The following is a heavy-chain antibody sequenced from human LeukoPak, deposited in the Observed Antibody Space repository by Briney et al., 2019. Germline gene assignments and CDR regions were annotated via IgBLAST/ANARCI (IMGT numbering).Heavy chain of an antibody. V-gene: IGHV3-23*01. Sequence: GGSLRLSCAASGFTFSSHAMSWVRQAPRKGLEWVSAISGSGGSTYYADSVKGRFTISRDNSKNTLYLQMNSLRAEDTAVYYCAKAPNYDFWSGLIFDYWGQGTLVTVSS. CDR1: GFTFSSHA. D-gene: IGHD3-3*01. J-gene: IGHJ4*02. CDR2: ISGSGGST. CDR3: AKAPNYDFWSGLIFDY.